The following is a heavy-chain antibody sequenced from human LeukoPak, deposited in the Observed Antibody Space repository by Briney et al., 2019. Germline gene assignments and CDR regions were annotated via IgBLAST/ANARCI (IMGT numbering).Heavy chain of an antibody. D-gene: IGHD4-23*01. Sequence: GGSLRLSCAASGFTFSHYWMDCLRQVPEKAPVGVSRVASDDYNTVYGDYVKPRFTIYRHYAKHTLYLQINSVRVEDTAVYYCTRDKYGGNSNDFDIWGQGTLVTVSS. J-gene: IGHJ3*02. V-gene: IGHV3-74*01. CDR2: VASDDYNT. CDR3: TRDKYGGNSNDFDI. CDR1: GFTFSHYW.